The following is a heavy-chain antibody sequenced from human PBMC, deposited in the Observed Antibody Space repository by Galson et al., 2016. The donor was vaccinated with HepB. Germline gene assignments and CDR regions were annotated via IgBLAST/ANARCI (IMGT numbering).Heavy chain of an antibody. CDR1: GGTFSSYS. D-gene: IGHD1-14*01. CDR3: ARYLGTQIVFDP. CDR2: IIPILDTT. Sequence: SVKVSCKASGGTFSSYSLSWVREAPGQGLEWMGAIIPILDTTKSAQRFQDRLTLTADKSTNTAYMELSSLTSEDTAVYYCARYLGTQIVFDPWGQGTLVTVSS. V-gene: IGHV1-69*08. J-gene: IGHJ5*02.